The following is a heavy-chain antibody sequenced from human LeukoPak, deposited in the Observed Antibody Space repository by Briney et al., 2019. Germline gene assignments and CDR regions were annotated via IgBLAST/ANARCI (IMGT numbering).Heavy chain of an antibody. CDR3: ARAAAGTGRYFDY. J-gene: IGHJ4*02. Sequence: PGRSLRLSCAASGFTFSSYSMNWVRQAPGKGLEWVSSISSSSSYIYYADSVKGRFTISRDNAKNSLYLQMNSLRAEDTAVYYCARAAAGTGRYFDYWGQGTLVTVSS. CDR2: ISSSSSYI. V-gene: IGHV3-21*01. CDR1: GFTFSSYS. D-gene: IGHD6-13*01.